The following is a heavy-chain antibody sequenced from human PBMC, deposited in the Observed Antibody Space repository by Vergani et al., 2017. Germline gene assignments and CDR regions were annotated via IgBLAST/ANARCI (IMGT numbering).Heavy chain of an antibody. CDR3: AGQGYSSRSPPGWFDP. CDR2: IYPGDSDT. D-gene: IGHD6-13*01. Sequence: EVQLVQSGAEVKKPGESLKISCKGSGYSFTSYWIGWVRQMPGKGLEWMGIIYPGDSDTRYSPSFQGQVTSSADKSISTAYLQWSSLKASDTAMYYCAGQGYSSRSPPGWFDPWGQGTLVTVSS. CDR1: GYSFTSYW. V-gene: IGHV5-51*01. J-gene: IGHJ5*02.